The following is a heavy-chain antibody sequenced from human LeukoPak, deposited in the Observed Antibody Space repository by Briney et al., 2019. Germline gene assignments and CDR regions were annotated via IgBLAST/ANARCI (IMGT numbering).Heavy chain of an antibody. D-gene: IGHD6-13*01. CDR2: IYTSGST. Sequence: SETLSLTCTVSGGSISSGSYYWSWIRQPAGKGLEWIGRIYTSGSTNYNPSLKSRVTISVDTSKNQFSLNLSSVTAADTAVYYCARGRGSSWYYFDYWGQGTLVTVSS. CDR1: GGSISSGSYY. V-gene: IGHV4-61*02. J-gene: IGHJ4*02. CDR3: ARGRGSSWYYFDY.